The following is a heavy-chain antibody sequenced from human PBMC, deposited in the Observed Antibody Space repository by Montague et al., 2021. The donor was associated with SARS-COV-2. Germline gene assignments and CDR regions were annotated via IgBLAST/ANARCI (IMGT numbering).Heavy chain of an antibody. J-gene: IGHJ6*02. D-gene: IGHD4-17*01. Sequence: SETLSLTCAVYGGSFSGYYLNWIRQPPGKGLEWIGEINHSGSTNYNPSLKSRVTIAVDTSKNQVSPKLTSVTAADTAVFYCARSTVTNSPFGFSNKLRSRYNGMDVWGQGTTVTVSS. V-gene: IGHV4-34*01. CDR1: GGSFSGYY. CDR3: ARSTVTNSPFGFSNKLRSRYNGMDV. CDR2: INHSGST.